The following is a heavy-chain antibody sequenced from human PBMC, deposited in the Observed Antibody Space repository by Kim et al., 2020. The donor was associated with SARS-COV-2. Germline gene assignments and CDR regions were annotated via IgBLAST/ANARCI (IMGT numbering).Heavy chain of an antibody. CDR3: ARDRGLSGYYVFYYYYYGMDV. D-gene: IGHD3-22*01. V-gene: IGHV1-3*01. CDR1: GYTFTSYA. CDR2: INAGNGNT. J-gene: IGHJ6*02. Sequence: ASVKVSCKASGYTFTSYAMHWVRQAPGQRLEWMGWINAGNGNTKYSQKFQGRVTITRDTSASTAYMELSSLRSEDTAVYYCARDRGLSGYYVFYYYYYGMDVWGQGTTVTVS.